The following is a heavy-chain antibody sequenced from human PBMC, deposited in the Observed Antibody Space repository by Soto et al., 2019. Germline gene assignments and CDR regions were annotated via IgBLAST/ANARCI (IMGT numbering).Heavy chain of an antibody. CDR3: AKDPTEGQLSDAFDI. D-gene: IGHD3-10*01. CDR2: ISYDGSNK. CDR1: GFTFSSYG. J-gene: IGHJ3*02. Sequence: QVQLVESGGGVVQPGRSLRLSCAASGFTFSSYGMHWVRQAPGKGLEWVAVISYDGSNKYYADSVKGRFTISRDNSKNTLYLQMKSLRAEDTAVYYCAKDPTEGQLSDAFDIWGQGTMVTVSS. V-gene: IGHV3-30*18.